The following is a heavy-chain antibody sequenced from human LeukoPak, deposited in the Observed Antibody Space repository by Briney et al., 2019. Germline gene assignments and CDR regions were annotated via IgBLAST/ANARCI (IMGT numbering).Heavy chain of an antibody. CDR3: ARGAPYDILTGYYLDWFDP. D-gene: IGHD3-9*01. Sequence: SETLSLTCAVYGGSFSGYYWSWIRQPPGKGLEWIGEINHSGSTNYNPSLKSRVTISVDTSKNQFSLKLSSATAADTAVYYCARGAPYDILTGYYLDWFDPWGQGTLVTVSS. CDR1: GGSFSGYY. CDR2: INHSGST. J-gene: IGHJ5*02. V-gene: IGHV4-34*01.